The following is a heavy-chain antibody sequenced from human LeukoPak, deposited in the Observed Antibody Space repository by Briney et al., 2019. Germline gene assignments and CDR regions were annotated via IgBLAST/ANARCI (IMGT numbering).Heavy chain of an antibody. Sequence: GGSLRLSCAASGFTFSSYAMSWVRQAPGKGLEWVSAISGSGGSTYYADSVKGRFTISRDNSKNTLYLQMNSLRAEGTAVYYCAKGYSYRIYYFDYWGQGTLVTVSS. D-gene: IGHD5-18*01. CDR1: GFTFSSYA. J-gene: IGHJ4*02. V-gene: IGHV3-23*01. CDR2: ISGSGGST. CDR3: AKGYSYRIYYFDY.